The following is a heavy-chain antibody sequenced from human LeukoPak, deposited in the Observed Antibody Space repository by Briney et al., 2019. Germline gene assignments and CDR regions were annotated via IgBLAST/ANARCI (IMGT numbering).Heavy chain of an antibody. J-gene: IGHJ4*02. D-gene: IGHD1-26*01. CDR2: INHRGST. CDR3: ARWAVGATFDY. Sequence: PSETLSLTCTVSGYSISSGYYWSWIRQPPGKGLEWIGEINHRGSTNYKPSLKSRVTISVDTSKNQFSLKLSSVTAADTAVYYCARWAVGATFDYWGQGTLVTVSS. CDR1: GYSISSGYY. V-gene: IGHV4-38-2*02.